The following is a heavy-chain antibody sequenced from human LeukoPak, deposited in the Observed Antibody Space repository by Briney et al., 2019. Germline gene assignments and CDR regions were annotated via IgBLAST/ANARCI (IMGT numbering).Heavy chain of an antibody. CDR2: IYYSGST. CDR1: GFTFSTYW. CDR3: ARAYSEYYYVGYFDY. V-gene: IGHV4-59*01. Sequence: GSLRLSCSASGFTFSTYWMSWIRQPPGKGLEWIGYIYYSGSTNYNPSLKSRVTISVDTSKNQFSLKLSSVTAADTAVYYCARAYSEYYYVGYFDYWGQGTLVTVSS. J-gene: IGHJ4*02. D-gene: IGHD3-10*02.